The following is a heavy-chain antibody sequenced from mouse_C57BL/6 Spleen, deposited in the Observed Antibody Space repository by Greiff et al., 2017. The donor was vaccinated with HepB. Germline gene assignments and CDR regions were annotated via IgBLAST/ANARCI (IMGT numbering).Heavy chain of an antibody. CDR3: ASEENWDFDD. CDR1: GYSITSGYY. V-gene: IGHV3-6*01. CDR2: ISYDGSN. J-gene: IGHJ1*03. Sequence: EVKLVESGPGLVKPSQSLSLTCSVTGYSITSGYYWYGIRQFPGNILEWMGYISYDGSNNYNPYVKNRIAITRDTSKNQFFLKLNSVTTEDTATYYCASEENWDFDDWGTGTTVTVSS.